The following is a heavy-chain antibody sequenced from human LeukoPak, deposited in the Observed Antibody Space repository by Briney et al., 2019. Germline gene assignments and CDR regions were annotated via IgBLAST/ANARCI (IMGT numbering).Heavy chain of an antibody. CDR3: ARRPLLRYFDWLLGLDY. J-gene: IGHJ4*02. Sequence: SETLSLTCAVYGGSFSGYYWSWIRQPPGKGLEWIGEINHSGSTNYNPSLKSRVTISVDTSKNQFSLKLSSVTAADTAVYYCARRPLLRYFDWLLGLDYWGQETLVTVSS. CDR2: INHSGST. V-gene: IGHV4-34*01. CDR1: GGSFSGYY. D-gene: IGHD3-9*01.